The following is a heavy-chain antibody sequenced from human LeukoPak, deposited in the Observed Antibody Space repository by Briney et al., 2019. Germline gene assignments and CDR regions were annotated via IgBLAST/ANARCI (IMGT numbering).Heavy chain of an antibody. CDR1: GGSISSGGYS. D-gene: IGHD3-3*01. CDR3: ARDFSRYDFWSGPGGWFDP. CDR2: IYYSGST. V-gene: IGHV4-31*03. J-gene: IGHJ5*02. Sequence: SETLSLTCTVSGGSISSGGYSWSWIRQHPGKGLEWIGYIYYSGSTYYNPSLKSRVTISVDTSKNQFSLKLSSVTAADTAVYYCARDFSRYDFWSGPGGWFDPRGQGTLVTVSS.